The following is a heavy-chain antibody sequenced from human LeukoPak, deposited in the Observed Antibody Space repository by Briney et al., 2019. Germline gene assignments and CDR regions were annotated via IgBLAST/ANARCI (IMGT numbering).Heavy chain of an antibody. CDR3: GKEPSRGFGGVMPSDY. CDR1: GFTFSSFE. Sequence: PGGSLRLSCAASGFTFSSFEMNWVRQAPGKGLEWVSYISTGGSATFYADSVKGRFTISRDNAKNSLYLQMNSPRTEDTALYYCGKEPSRGFGGVMPSDYWGQGTLVTVSS. V-gene: IGHV3-48*03. J-gene: IGHJ4*02. D-gene: IGHD3-16*01. CDR2: ISTGGSAT.